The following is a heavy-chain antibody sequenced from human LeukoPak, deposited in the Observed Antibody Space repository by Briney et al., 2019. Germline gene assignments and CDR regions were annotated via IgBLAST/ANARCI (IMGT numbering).Heavy chain of an antibody. CDR2: ISYDGSNI. CDR3: AKDRSSSWSFDY. V-gene: IGHV3-30*18. Sequence: AGGSLTLSCAASGFTFRSYGMHWVRQAPGKGLEWVAVISYDGSNIYYADSVRGRFTISRDNSKNTLYLQMNSLRAEDTAVYYCAKDRSSSWSFDYWGPGSLGSVSS. CDR1: GFTFRSYG. J-gene: IGHJ4*02. D-gene: IGHD6-13*01.